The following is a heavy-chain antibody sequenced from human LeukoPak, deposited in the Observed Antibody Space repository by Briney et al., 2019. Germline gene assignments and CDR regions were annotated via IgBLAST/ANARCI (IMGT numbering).Heavy chain of an antibody. V-gene: IGHV4-34*01. CDR2: INHSGST. Sequence: SETLSLTCAVYGGSFSGYYWSWIRQPPGKGLEWIGEINHSGSTNYNPSLKSRVTISVDTSKNQFSLKLSSVTAADTAVYYCARRVRVWFGELSRRTSFDYWGQGTLVTVSS. D-gene: IGHD3-10*01. J-gene: IGHJ4*02. CDR1: GGSFSGYY. CDR3: ARRVRVWFGELSRRTSFDY.